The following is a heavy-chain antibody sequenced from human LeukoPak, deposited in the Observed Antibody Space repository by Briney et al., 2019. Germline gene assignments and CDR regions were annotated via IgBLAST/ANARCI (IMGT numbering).Heavy chain of an antibody. CDR1: GLSFSTYW. V-gene: IGHV3-7*01. J-gene: IGHJ3*02. CDR2: IKEDGSEK. D-gene: IGHD2-2*01. CDR3: ARSSAREYCSSSSCYLIGAFDI. Sequence: GGSLRLSCAASGLSFSTYWMSWVRQAPGKGLEWVGNIKEDGSEKYYVDSVKGRFTMSRDNAKNSLYLQMNSLSVEDTAVYYCARSSAREYCSSSSCYLIGAFDIWGQGTMVTVSS.